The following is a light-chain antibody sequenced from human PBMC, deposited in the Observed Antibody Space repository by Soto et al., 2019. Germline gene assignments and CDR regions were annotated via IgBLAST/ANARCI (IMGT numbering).Light chain of an antibody. V-gene: IGKV3-11*01. CDR1: QSISSY. CDR3: QQRSNWPLT. J-gene: IGKJ3*01. Sequence: EIVLTQSPATLSLSPGERATLSCRASQSISSYLAWYQQKPGQAPRLLIYDASNRATGIPARFSGSGSGTDFTLTSSSLEPEDFAVYYCQQRSNWPLTFGPGTKGDIK. CDR2: DAS.